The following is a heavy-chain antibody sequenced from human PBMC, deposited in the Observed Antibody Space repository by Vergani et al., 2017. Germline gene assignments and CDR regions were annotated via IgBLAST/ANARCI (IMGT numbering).Heavy chain of an antibody. CDR2: ISWDGGST. CDR1: GFTFSSYG. CDR3: AKDLSYYYDSSGYSLPDY. Sequence: VQLVESGGGVVQPGRSLRLSCAASGFTFSSYGMHWVRQAPGKGLEWVSLISWDGGSTYYADSVKGRFTISRDNSKNSLYLQMNSLRTEDTALYYCAKDLSYYYDSSGYSLPDYWGQGTLVTVSS. J-gene: IGHJ4*02. D-gene: IGHD3-22*01. V-gene: IGHV3-43*01.